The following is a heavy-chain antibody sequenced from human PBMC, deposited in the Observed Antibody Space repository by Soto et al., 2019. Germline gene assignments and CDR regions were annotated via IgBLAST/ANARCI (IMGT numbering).Heavy chain of an antibody. D-gene: IGHD3-9*01. CDR1: GYTLTTYP. V-gene: IGHV1-3*01. CDR2: ITGASGDT. J-gene: IGHJ4*02. Sequence: QVQLVQSGAEVKKPGASVKLSCKASGYTLTTYPLHSVRQAPGQSLEWMGYITGASGDTRYSQKFHDRVTITRDTSANTAYLELNSLTSEDTAVYYCATALRFVDYLLKRWGQGTLVTVSS. CDR3: ATALRFVDYLLKR.